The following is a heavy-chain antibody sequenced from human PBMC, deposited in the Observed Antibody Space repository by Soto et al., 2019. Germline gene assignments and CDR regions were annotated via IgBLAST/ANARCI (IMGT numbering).Heavy chain of an antibody. CDR3: AKQRGWEYYYGMDV. J-gene: IGHJ6*02. CDR1: GYTFTSYG. CDR2: ISAYNGNT. D-gene: IGHD1-26*01. Sequence: ASVKVSCKASGYTFTSYGISWVRQAPGQGLEWMGWISAYNGNTNYAQKLQGRVTMTTDTSTSTAYMELRSLRAEDTAVYYCAKQRGWEYYYGMDVWGQGTTVTVSS. V-gene: IGHV1-18*04.